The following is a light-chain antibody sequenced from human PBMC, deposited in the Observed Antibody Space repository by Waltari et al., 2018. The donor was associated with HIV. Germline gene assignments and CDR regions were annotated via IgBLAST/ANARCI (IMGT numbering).Light chain of an antibody. Sequence: QSVLTQPPSVSAAPGQMVTISCSGSSPKIGGNSVSGYQHLPGTAPKLLIYDNKERPSGIPDRFSASKSGTSVALDITGLQTGDEGDYYCGTWDSSLSAVVFGGGTKLTVL. J-gene: IGLJ2*01. V-gene: IGLV1-51*01. CDR3: GTWDSSLSAVV. CDR1: SPKIGGNS. CDR2: DNK.